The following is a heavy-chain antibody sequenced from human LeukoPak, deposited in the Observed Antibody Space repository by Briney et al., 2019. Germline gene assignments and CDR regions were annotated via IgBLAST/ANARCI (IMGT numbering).Heavy chain of an antibody. J-gene: IGHJ4*02. CDR2: IDWDDDK. V-gene: IGHV2-70*20. Sequence: ASGPALLKPTPTLTLTCTFSGFSLSTRGMCVSWVRQPPGKALEWLALIDWDDDKYYSTSLKTRLTISKDTSKNQVVLTMTNMDPVDTATYYCARCSNTAMVTFDYWGQGTLVTVSS. CDR1: GFSLSTRGMC. D-gene: IGHD5-18*01. CDR3: ARCSNTAMVTFDY.